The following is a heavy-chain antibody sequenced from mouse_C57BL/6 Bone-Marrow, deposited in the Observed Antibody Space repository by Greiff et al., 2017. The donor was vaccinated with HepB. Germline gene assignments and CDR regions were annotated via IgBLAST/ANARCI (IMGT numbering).Heavy chain of an antibody. Sequence: VQLQQSGAELARPGASVKLSCKASGYTFTSYGISWVKQRTGQGLEWIGEIYPRSGNTYYNEKFKGKATLTADKSSSTAYMELRSLTSEDSAVYCCARWGSKYYGSSYYFDYWGKGTTLTVSS. V-gene: IGHV1-81*01. J-gene: IGHJ2*01. D-gene: IGHD1-1*01. CDR1: GYTFTSYG. CDR3: ARWGSKYYGSSYYFDY. CDR2: IYPRSGNT.